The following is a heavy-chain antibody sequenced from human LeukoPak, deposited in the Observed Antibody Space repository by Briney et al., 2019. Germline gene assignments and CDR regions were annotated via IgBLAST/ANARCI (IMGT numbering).Heavy chain of an antibody. CDR2: ISWNSGSI. V-gene: IGHV3-9*01. CDR1: GFTFDDYA. J-gene: IGHJ4*02. D-gene: IGHD2-2*01. CDR3: AKTPYSTSPYYYFDY. Sequence: GRSLRLSCAASGFTFDDYALHWVRHAPGKGLEWVSGISWNSGSISYADSVKGRFTISRDNAKNSLYLQMNSLRADDTALYYCAKTPYSTSPYYYFDYWGQGTLVTVSS.